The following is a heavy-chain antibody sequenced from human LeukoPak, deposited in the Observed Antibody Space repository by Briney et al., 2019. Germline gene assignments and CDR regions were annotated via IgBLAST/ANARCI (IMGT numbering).Heavy chain of an antibody. CDR3: VTPRSWELSDMAV. CDR2: VYHNGET. D-gene: IGHD1-26*01. Sequence: SETLSLTCTVSGGSISSSSYYWGWIRQSPGTGLEWIGSVYHNGETYYNPSLKSRVIISVDTSKNEFSLRLTSVTAADTAVYYCVTPRSWELSDMAVWGKGTTVIVSS. V-gene: IGHV4-39*07. J-gene: IGHJ6*03. CDR1: GGSISSSSYY.